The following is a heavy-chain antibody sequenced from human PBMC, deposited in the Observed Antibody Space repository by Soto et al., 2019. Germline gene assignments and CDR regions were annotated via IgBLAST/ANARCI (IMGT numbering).Heavy chain of an antibody. CDR3: ARDFTF. V-gene: IGHV3-48*01. J-gene: IGHJ4*02. CDR1: GSTFSSYS. D-gene: IGHD3-10*01. CDR2: ISSSSSTI. Sequence: GGSLRLSCAASGSTFSSYSMNWVRQAPGKGLEWVSYISSSSSTIYYADSVKGRFTISRDNAKNSLYLQMNSLRAEDTAVYYCARDFTFWGQGTLVTVSS.